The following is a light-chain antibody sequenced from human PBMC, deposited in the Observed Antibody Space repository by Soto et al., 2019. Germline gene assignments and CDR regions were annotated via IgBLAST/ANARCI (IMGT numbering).Light chain of an antibody. V-gene: IGLV2-14*01. Sequence: QSPRSQPASGSGSPGQSIWISCTGTISDLAIYNYVSWYQQQPGKAPKLMIYQVTNRPSGVSNRFSGSRSGNTASLTISGLQAEDEADYYCSSYTDSSNYVFGTGTKVTVL. J-gene: IGLJ1*01. CDR3: SSYTDSSNYV. CDR1: ISDLAIYNY. CDR2: QVT.